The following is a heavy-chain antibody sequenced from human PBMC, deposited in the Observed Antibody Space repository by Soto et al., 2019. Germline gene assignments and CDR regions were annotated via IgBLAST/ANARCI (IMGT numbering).Heavy chain of an antibody. Sequence: EVQLVESGGGLVQPGRSLRLSCEGSGFTLDEYAMHWVRQAPGKGLEWVSSISYNSASINYADSVKGRFTVSRDNGKNSLYLQMNSLRPEDTALYYCAKGPSGYDWNNWFDRWGQGTLVTVSS. CDR3: AKGPSGYDWNNWFDR. V-gene: IGHV3-9*01. D-gene: IGHD5-12*01. CDR2: ISYNSASI. CDR1: GFTLDEYA. J-gene: IGHJ5*02.